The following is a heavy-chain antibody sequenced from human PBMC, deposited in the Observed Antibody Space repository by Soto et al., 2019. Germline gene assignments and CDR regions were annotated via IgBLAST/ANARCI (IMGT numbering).Heavy chain of an antibody. D-gene: IGHD1-26*01. J-gene: IGHJ4*02. V-gene: IGHV1-69*18. CDR3: ARVALTGVFLGGIDS. CDR1: AGAFVNNA. CDR2: IVPMFGTS. Sequence: QVQLVQSGAEVKKTGSSVRVSCKASAGAFVNNAITWVRQAPGQGLELMGTIVPMFGTSYYAQKFHGRVTFTADESTRTAFMELSGLGFEDTAVYYCARVALTGVFLGGIDSWGQGTLISVAS.